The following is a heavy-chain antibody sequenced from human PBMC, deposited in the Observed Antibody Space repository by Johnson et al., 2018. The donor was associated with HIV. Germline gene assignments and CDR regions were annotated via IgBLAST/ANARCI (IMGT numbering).Heavy chain of an antibody. CDR3: AKGGYDSEDAFDI. CDR1: GFTSSSYD. Sequence: EVPLVESGGGLVQPGGSLRLSCSASGFTSSSYDMHWVRQATGNGLERVSAIGTSADTYYPRSVQGRFTISRENAKNSLYLQMNSLRAEDTALYYCAKGGYDSEDAFDIWGQGTMVTVSS. CDR2: IGTSADT. V-gene: IGHV3-13*01. D-gene: IGHD3-22*01. J-gene: IGHJ3*02.